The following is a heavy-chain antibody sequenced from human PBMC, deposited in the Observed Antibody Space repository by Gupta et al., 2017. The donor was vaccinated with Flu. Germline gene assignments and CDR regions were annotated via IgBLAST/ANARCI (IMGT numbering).Heavy chain of an antibody. CDR2: INWNSGGM. Sequence: DYAIHWVRQVAGKGMEWVSGINWNSGGMAYADSVKGRFSISRDNAKNSVYLQMDGLRADDTGVYYCTKGIYGSGTNVFDYWGQGTLVTVSS. J-gene: IGHJ4*02. D-gene: IGHD3-10*01. CDR1: DYA. CDR3: TKGIYGSGTNVFDY. V-gene: IGHV3-9*01.